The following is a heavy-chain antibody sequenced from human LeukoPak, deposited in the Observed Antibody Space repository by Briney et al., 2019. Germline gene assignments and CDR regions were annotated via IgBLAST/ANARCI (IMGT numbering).Heavy chain of an antibody. D-gene: IGHD4-17*01. CDR2: ISGDGGST. CDR3: AEIRFRPRVNAFDI. V-gene: IGHV3-43*02. CDR1: GFTFGDYA. Sequence: GRSVRLSCAASGFTFGDYAMHWVRQAPGKALEGVSDISGDGGSTYYADSVKGRFTISRDNNKNSLYLQMNTLRTEDNALYSCAEIRFRPRVNAFDIWGQGTMVTVSS. J-gene: IGHJ3*02.